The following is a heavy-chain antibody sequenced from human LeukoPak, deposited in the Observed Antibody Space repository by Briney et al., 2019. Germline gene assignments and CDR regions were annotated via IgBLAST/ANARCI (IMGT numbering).Heavy chain of an antibody. V-gene: IGHV3-21*04. CDR3: AKGRSGYYYGSGPLDS. J-gene: IGHJ4*02. Sequence: XGSLXXXCXASGFTFSSSSMXXVRQAPGKGXXWVSSISSSSSYIYYADSLKGRFTISRDNAKNSLYLQMNSLRDEDMALYYCAKGRSGYYYGSGPLDSWGQGTLVTVSS. CDR2: ISSSSSYI. D-gene: IGHD3-10*01. CDR1: GFTFSSSS.